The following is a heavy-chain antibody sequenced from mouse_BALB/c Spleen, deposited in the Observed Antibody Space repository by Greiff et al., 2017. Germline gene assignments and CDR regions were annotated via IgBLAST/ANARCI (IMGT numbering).Heavy chain of an antibody. CDR3: ARCLYGNYGYYAMDY. CDR2: INPSTGYT. J-gene: IGHJ4*01. D-gene: IGHD2-1*01. CDR1: GYTFTSYW. Sequence: QVQLQQSGAELAKPGASVKMSCKASGYTFTSYWMPWVKQRPGQGLEWIGYINPSTGYTEYNQKFKDKATLTADKSSSTAYMQLSSLTSEDSAVYYCARCLYGNYGYYAMDYWGQGTSVTVSS. V-gene: IGHV1-7*01.